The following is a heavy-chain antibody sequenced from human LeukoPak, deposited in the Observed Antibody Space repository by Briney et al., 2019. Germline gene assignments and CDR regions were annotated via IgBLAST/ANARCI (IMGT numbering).Heavy chain of an antibody. D-gene: IGHD1-26*01. Sequence: GSLRLSCAASGFSFNTHAMGWVRQAPEKGLEWVSVISGSGDNTYHADSVKGRFIISRDNSNNTLSVQMNSLRAEDTAVYYCVKGAKYSGSSVDYFYMDVWARGTTVTVSS. V-gene: IGHV3-23*01. CDR1: GFSFNTHA. J-gene: IGHJ6*03. CDR2: ISGSGDNT. CDR3: VKGAKYSGSSVDYFYMDV.